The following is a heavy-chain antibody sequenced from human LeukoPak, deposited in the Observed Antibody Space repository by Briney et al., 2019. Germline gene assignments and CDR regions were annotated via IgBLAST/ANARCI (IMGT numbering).Heavy chain of an antibody. Sequence: SLKVSCKASGGTFSSYAISWMRQAPGQGLEWMGGIIPIFGTANYAQKFQGRVTITADETTSTAYMELSSLRSEDTAVYYCARDHCSSTSCYLYFQHWGQGTLVTVSS. CDR1: GGTFSSYA. J-gene: IGHJ1*01. V-gene: IGHV1-69*01. D-gene: IGHD2-2*01. CDR2: IIPIFGTA. CDR3: ARDHCSSTSCYLYFQH.